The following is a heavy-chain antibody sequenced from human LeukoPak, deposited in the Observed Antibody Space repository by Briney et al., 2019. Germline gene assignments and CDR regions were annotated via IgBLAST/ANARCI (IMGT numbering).Heavy chain of an antibody. CDR3: ARFLSKQQLSVY. Sequence: ASVKVSCKASGDTFTGYYMHWVRQAPGQGLEWMGWINPNSGGTNYAQKFQGRVTMTRDTSISTAYMELSRLRSDDTAVYYCARFLSKQQLSVYWSQGTLVTVSS. CDR2: INPNSGGT. V-gene: IGHV1-2*02. J-gene: IGHJ4*02. CDR1: GDTFTGYY. D-gene: IGHD6-13*01.